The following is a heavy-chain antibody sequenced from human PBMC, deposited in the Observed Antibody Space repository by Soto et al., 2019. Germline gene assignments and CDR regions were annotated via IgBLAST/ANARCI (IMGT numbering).Heavy chain of an antibody. D-gene: IGHD2-8*02. CDR2: INTGSGYT. V-gene: IGHV1-18*01. CDR3: ARDRVYTGGSDADY. Sequence: QVHLVQSGAEVKKPGSSVRVSCKTSGYTFSNYAISWVRQAPGQGLEWMGWINTGSGYTNYAHDRVTMTKDASTYTAYLEVTSLRSDDTAISYCARDRVYTGGSDADYWDQGTLVTFSS. CDR1: GYTFSNYA. J-gene: IGHJ4*02.